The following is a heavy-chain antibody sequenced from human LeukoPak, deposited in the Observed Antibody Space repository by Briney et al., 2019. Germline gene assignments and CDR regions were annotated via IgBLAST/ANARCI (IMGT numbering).Heavy chain of an antibody. CDR3: ARAVTYGWFDP. D-gene: IGHD3-16*01. CDR2: IYYSGST. Sequence: PSETLSLTCAVSGGSISSSNWWSWVRQPPGKGLEWIGSIYYSGSTYYNPSLKSRVTISVDTSKNQFSLKLSSVTAADTAVYYCARAVTYGWFDPWGQGTLVTVSS. CDR1: GGSISSSNW. J-gene: IGHJ5*02. V-gene: IGHV4-4*02.